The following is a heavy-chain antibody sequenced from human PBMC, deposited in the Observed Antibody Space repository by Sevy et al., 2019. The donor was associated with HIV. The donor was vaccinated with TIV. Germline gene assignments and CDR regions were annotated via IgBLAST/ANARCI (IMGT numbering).Heavy chain of an antibody. CDR3: ARVRYNYGSYYFDY. V-gene: IGHV3-11*01. D-gene: IGHD5-18*01. CDR2: ISSGGSHI. Sequence: GESLKISCAASIFTFSDYYMTWIRQAPGKGLECVSHISSGGSHIHYADSVKGRFTISRDNAKKSLYLQMNSLTAEDTAVYYCARVRYNYGSYYFDYWGQGTLVTASS. CDR1: IFTFSDYY. J-gene: IGHJ4*02.